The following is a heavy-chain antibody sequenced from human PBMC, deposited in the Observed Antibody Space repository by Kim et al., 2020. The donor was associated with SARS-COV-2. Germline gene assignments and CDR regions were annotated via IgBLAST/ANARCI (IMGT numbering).Heavy chain of an antibody. D-gene: IGHD2-2*01. CDR3: AGEVPAAPGQSWFDP. J-gene: IGHJ5*02. Sequence: QKFQGRVTMTRDTSTSTVYMELSSLRSEDTAVYYCAGEVPAAPGQSWFDPWGQGTLVTVSS. V-gene: IGHV1-46*01.